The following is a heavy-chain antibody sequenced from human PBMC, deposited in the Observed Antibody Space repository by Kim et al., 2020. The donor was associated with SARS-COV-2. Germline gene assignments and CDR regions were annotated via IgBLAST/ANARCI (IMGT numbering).Heavy chain of an antibody. J-gene: IGHJ6*02. CDR2: IYYSGST. D-gene: IGHD6-13*01. Sequence: SESLSLTCTVSGGSISSSNYYWGWIRQPPGKGLEWIGSIYYSGSTYYNPSLKSRVTISVDTSKNQFSLKLSSVTASDTAVYYCARGIAAAGTDDYYYYYGMDVWGQGPTVTVSS. CDR3: ARGIAAAGTDDYYYYYGMDV. V-gene: IGHV4-39*01. CDR1: GGSISSSNYY.